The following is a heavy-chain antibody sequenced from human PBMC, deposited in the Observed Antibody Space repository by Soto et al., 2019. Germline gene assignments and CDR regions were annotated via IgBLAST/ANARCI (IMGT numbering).Heavy chain of an antibody. V-gene: IGHV3-48*02. J-gene: IGHJ6*02. Sequence: GGSLRLSCAASGFTFSSYSMNWVRQAPGKGLEWVSYISSSSSTIYYADSVKGRFTISRDNAKNSLYLQMNSLRDEDTAVYYCASAIVGAIYLDYYGMDVWGQGTTVTVSS. CDR3: ASAIVGAIYLDYYGMDV. CDR2: ISSSSSTI. CDR1: GFTFSSYS. D-gene: IGHD1-26*01.